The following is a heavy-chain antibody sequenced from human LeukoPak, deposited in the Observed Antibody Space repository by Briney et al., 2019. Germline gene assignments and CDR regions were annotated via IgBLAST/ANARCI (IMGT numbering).Heavy chain of an antibody. CDR1: GGSISSYY. D-gene: IGHD5-12*01. CDR2: IYYSGST. Sequence: SETLSLTCTVSGGSISSYYWGWIRQPPGKGLEWIGYIYYSGSTNYNPSLRSRVTISVDTSKNQFSLKLSSVTAADTAVYYCAARSVDIVTRGAFDIWGQGTMVTVSS. CDR3: AARSVDIVTRGAFDI. V-gene: IGHV4-59*01. J-gene: IGHJ3*02.